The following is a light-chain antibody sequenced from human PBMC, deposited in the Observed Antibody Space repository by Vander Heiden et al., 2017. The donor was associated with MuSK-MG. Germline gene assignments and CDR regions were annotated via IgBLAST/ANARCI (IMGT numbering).Light chain of an antibody. CDR3: QYYSSGNVV. CDR2: DDN. CDR1: SGSIASNY. Sequence: NFMLTQPHTVSVSPGKTVTMSCTRSSGSIASNYVQWYQQRPGSSPTTVIYDDNQRPSGVPDRFSGSIDSSSNSASLTISGLKTEDESYYYCQYYSSGNVVFGGGTKLTVL. V-gene: IGLV6-57*01. J-gene: IGLJ2*01.